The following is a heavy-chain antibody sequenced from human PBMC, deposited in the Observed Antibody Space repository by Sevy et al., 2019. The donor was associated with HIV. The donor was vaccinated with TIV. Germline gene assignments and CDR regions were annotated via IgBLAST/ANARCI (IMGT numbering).Heavy chain of an antibody. D-gene: IGHD6-19*01. V-gene: IGHV3-73*01. CDR1: GFTFSGSA. J-gene: IGHJ5*02. CDR2: IRSKANSYAT. Sequence: GGFLRLSCAASGFTFSGSAMHWVRQASGKGLEWVGRIRSKANSYATAYAASVKGRFTISRDDSKNTAYLQMNSLKIEHTAVYYCTRPVCGRYLGWFDPWGQGTMVTVSS. CDR3: TRPVCGRYLGWFDP.